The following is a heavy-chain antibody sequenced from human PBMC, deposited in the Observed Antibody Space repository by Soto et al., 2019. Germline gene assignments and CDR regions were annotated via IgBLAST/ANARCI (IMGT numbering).Heavy chain of an antibody. D-gene: IGHD2-15*01. CDR2: INAGNGNT. CDR3: ATVPGYSNYYYYYYMDV. J-gene: IGHJ6*03. Sequence: ASVKVSCKASGYTFTSYAMHWVRQAPGQRLEWMGWINAGNGNTKYSQKFQGRVTITRDTSASTAYVELSSLRSEDTAVYYCATVPGYSNYYYYYYMDVWGKGPTVTVSS. CDR1: GYTFTSYA. V-gene: IGHV1-3*01.